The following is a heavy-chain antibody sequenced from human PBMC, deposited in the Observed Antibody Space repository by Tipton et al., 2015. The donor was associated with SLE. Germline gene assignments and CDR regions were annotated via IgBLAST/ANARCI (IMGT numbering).Heavy chain of an antibody. CDR3: ATYKYGDGYNWFDP. CDR2: MYYTGHT. V-gene: IGHV4-59*01. J-gene: IGHJ5*02. D-gene: IGHD2-21*02. CDR1: GDSITSYY. Sequence: LRLSCTVSGDSITSYYWSWIRQPPGKGLEWIGYMYYTGHTSYNPSLKSRVTISVDMSKNQVSLRLSSVTAADTAMYYCATYKYGDGYNWFDPWGQGTLVSVSS.